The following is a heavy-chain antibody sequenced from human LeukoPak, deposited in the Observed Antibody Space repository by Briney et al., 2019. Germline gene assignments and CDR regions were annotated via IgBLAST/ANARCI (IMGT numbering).Heavy chain of an antibody. D-gene: IGHD3-22*01. CDR3: ARIRNYDSSGYYFEIDS. CDR2: INWNSIRV. Sequence: GESLRLSCTASGFIFNNYGMSWARQAPGKGLEWVSGINWNSIRVGYADSVKGRFTISRDNAKNSLYLQMNSLRAEDTAFYYCARIRNYDSSGYYFEIDSWGQGTLVTVSS. J-gene: IGHJ4*02. CDR1: GFIFNNYG. V-gene: IGHV3-20*04.